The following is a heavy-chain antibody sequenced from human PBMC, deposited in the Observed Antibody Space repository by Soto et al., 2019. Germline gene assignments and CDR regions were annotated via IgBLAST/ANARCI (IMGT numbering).Heavy chain of an antibody. CDR3: ARDAPGIAAAGTNGYYYYGMDV. D-gene: IGHD6-13*01. CDR1: GDSVSSNSAA. CDR2: TYYRSKWYN. V-gene: IGHV6-1*01. Sequence: PSQTLSLTCAISGDSVSSNSAAWNWIRQSPSRGLEWLGRTYYRSKWYNDYAVSVKSRITINPDTSKNQFSLQLNSVTPEDTAVYYCARDAPGIAAAGTNGYYYYGMDVWGQGTTVTVSS. J-gene: IGHJ6*02.